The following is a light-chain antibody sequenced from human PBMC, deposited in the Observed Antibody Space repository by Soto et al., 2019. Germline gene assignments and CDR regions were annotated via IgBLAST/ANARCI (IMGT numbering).Light chain of an antibody. CDR3: CSSAPESTYV. Sequence: QSALAQPASPSGSPLQCITISCTGTDGDVGAYDSVSWYRQHPHKAPQIIIYKGTQRPSGVSNRISGATSGNAASLTISGLQADDEADYFCCSSAPESTYVFVTGTKVTV. J-gene: IGLJ1*01. V-gene: IGLV2-23*01. CDR2: KGT. CDR1: DGDVGAYDS.